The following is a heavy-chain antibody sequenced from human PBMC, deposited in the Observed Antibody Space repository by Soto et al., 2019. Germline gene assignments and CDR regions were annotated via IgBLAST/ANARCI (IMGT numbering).Heavy chain of an antibody. J-gene: IGHJ4*02. CDR3: AIRGASQWLKF. CDR2: VYTGDSGT. Sequence: LGESLKISCKGSGYSFTSYWIGWVRQLPGKGLEWMGIVYTGDSGTRYSPSFQGQVTISADKSISTAYLQWSSLKASDTAIYYCAIRGASQWLKFWGQGTQVTVS. V-gene: IGHV5-51*01. D-gene: IGHD6-19*01. CDR1: GYSFTSYW.